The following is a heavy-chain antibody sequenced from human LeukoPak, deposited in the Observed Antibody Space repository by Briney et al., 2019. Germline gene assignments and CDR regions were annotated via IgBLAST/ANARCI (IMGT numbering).Heavy chain of an antibody. D-gene: IGHD5-18*01. CDR3: ANDIWSAMVNYYGMDV. CDR2: ISWNSGSI. CDR1: GFTFDDYA. J-gene: IGHJ6*02. Sequence: GGSLRLSCAASGFTFDDYAMHWVRQAPGKGLEWVSGISWNSGSIGYADSVKGRFTISRDNAKNSLYLQMNSLRAEDTALYYCANDIWSAMVNYYGMDVWGQGTTVTVSS. V-gene: IGHV3-9*01.